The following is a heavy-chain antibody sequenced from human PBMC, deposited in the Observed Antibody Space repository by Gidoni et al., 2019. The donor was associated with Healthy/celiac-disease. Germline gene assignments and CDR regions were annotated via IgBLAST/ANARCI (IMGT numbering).Heavy chain of an antibody. J-gene: IGHJ4*02. CDR2: IYYSGST. D-gene: IGHD5-18*01. CDR3: ARRSGVMQLWLRGYYFDY. Sequence: QLQLQESGPGLVKPAETLSLTCTVPGGSTSSSSYDWGWIRQPPGKGLEWIGRIYYSGSTYYHPSLKSRVTISVDTSKNQFSLKLSSVTAADTAVYYCARRSGVMQLWLRGYYFDYWGQGTLVTVSS. CDR1: GGSTSSSSYD. V-gene: IGHV4-39*01.